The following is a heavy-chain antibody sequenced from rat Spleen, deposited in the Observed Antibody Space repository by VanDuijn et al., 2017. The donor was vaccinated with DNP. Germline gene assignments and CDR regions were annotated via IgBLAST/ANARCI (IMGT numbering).Heavy chain of an antibody. CDR3: ARGGRSYFDY. Sequence: EVQLVESGGGLVQPGGSMKLSCRASGFIFTHYYLAWFRQAPTKGLEWVASISIGGYNTYYRDSVKGRFTISRDDAKNTLYLQMDSLTSEDTDTYYCARGGRSYFDYWGQGVMVTVSS. CDR1: GFIFTHYY. D-gene: IGHD1-11*01. V-gene: IGHV5-25*01. J-gene: IGHJ2*01. CDR2: ISIGGYNT.